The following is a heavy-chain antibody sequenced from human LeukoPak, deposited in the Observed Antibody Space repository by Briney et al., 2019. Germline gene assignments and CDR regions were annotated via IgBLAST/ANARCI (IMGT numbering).Heavy chain of an antibody. CDR3: ARQLTGTTSVFNWFDP. J-gene: IGHJ5*02. CDR1: GYSISSGYY. CDR2: IYHSGST. Sequence: PSETLSLTCAVSGYSISSGYYWGWIRQPPGKGLEWIGSIYHSGSTYYNPSPKSRVTISVDTSKNQFSLKLSSVTPADTAVYYCARQLTGTTSVFNWFDPWGQGTLVTVSS. D-gene: IGHD1-20*01. V-gene: IGHV4-38-2*01.